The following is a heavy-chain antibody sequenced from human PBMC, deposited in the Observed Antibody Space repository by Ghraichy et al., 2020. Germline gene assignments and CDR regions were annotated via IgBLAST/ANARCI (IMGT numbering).Heavy chain of an antibody. CDR2: ISGSGGST. D-gene: IGHD3-3*01. Sequence: GGSLRLSCAASGFTFSSYAMSWVRQAPGKGLEWVSAISGSGGSTYYADSVKGRFTISRDNSKNTLYLQMNSLRAEDTAVYYCAKGVDYDFWSGYGDYWGQGTLVTVSS. V-gene: IGHV3-23*01. CDR3: AKGVDYDFWSGYGDY. CDR1: GFTFSSYA. J-gene: IGHJ4*02.